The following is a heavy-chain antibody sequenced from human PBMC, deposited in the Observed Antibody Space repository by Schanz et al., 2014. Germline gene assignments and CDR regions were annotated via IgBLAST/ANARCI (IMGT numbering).Heavy chain of an antibody. CDR1: GGTFSDYP. Sequence: QVQLVQSGAEVKKPGSSVKVSCKASGGTFSDYPITWVRQAPGQGLEWMGMIVPILDKANYAQKFQGRVTITADKSASTAYMELSSVRSEDTAREYGERKRDNWFDPWGQGTRVTVSS. J-gene: IGHJ5*02. D-gene: IGHD6-25*01. CDR2: IVPILDKA. V-gene: IGHV1-69*04. CDR3: ERKRDNWFDP.